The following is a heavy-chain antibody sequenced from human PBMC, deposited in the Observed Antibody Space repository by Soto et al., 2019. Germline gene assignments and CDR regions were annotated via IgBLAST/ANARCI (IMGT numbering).Heavy chain of an antibody. J-gene: IGHJ3*02. Sequence: GGSLRLCCAASGFTFSSYSMNWVRQAPGKGLEWVSSISSSSSYIYYADSVKGRFTISRDNAKNSLYLQMNSLRAEDTAVYYCARDMDYDILTGYWGYDAFDIWGQGTMVTVSS. CDR1: GFTFSSYS. V-gene: IGHV3-21*01. CDR2: ISSSSSYI. CDR3: ARDMDYDILTGYWGYDAFDI. D-gene: IGHD3-9*01.